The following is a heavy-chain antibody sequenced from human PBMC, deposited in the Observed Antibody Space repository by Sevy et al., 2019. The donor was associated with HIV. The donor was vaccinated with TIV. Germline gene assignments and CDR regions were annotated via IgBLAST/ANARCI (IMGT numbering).Heavy chain of an antibody. J-gene: IGHJ3*02. Sequence: GGSLRLACAASGFTFNTYHMIWVRRAPGKGLEWVSFISFSNNYIDYADSVKGRFSVSRDNAKNSLYLQMHSLRAEDTAVYYCARRMTTWVGLDIWGQGTMVTVSS. CDR3: ARRMTTWVGLDI. V-gene: IGHV3-21*01. CDR2: ISFSNNYI. CDR1: GFTFNTYH. D-gene: IGHD1-1*01.